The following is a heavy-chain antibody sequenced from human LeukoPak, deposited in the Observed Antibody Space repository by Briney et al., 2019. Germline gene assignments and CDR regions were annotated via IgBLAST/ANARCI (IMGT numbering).Heavy chain of an antibody. D-gene: IGHD3-3*01. CDR3: AGIPVFGVVLHQEPV. V-gene: IGHV1-69*10. J-gene: IGHJ6*04. Sequence: SVKVSCKASGGTFSDYALNWVRQAPGQGLEWMGVFIPILGTANSTQEFQGRVTITADISTNTVYMELSSLRSEDTAVYFCAGIPVFGVVLHQEPVWGKGTTVTVSS. CDR1: GGTFSDYA. CDR2: FIPILGTA.